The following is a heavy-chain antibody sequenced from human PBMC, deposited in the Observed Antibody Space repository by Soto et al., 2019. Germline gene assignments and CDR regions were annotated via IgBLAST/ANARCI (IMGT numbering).Heavy chain of an antibody. CDR2: IIPMFGTS. CDR3: ASDRTSTRADRYYSMDV. D-gene: IGHD1-7*01. V-gene: IGHV1-69*01. J-gene: IGHJ6*02. Sequence: HVQLVQSGAEVKKPGSSVKVSCKASGGTFNNYGISWVRQAPGQGLEWMGGIIPMFGTSKYAQKFKGRVRITADASKSTADMELRILRPEDAAAYYYASDRTSTRADRYYSMDVWGQGTTVTVS. CDR1: GGTFNNYG.